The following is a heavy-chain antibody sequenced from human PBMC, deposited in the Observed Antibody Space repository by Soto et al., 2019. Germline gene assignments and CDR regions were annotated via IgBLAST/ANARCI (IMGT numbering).Heavy chain of an antibody. D-gene: IGHD3-22*01. J-gene: IGHJ3*02. CDR3: ASSHYYDSXGYPPSNDAFXI. V-gene: IGHV5-51*01. Sequence: GESLRISCKGSGYSFTSYWIGWVRQMPGKGLEWMGIIYPGDSDTRYSPSFQGQVTISADKSISTAYLQWSSLKASDTAMYYCASSHYYDSXGYPPSNDAFXIWGQGTMVXVSS. CDR2: IYPGDSDT. CDR1: GYSFTSYW.